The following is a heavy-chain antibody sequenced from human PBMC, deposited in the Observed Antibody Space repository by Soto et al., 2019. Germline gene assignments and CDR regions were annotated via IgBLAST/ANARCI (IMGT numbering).Heavy chain of an antibody. D-gene: IGHD6-25*01. CDR1: GYTFTTYD. Sequence: QVQLVQSGAEVKKPGASVKVSCKASGYTFTTYDINWVRQAPGQRLEWMGWMNPYTGKAGYAQKFQGRVTMTRDNSISTAYMGLSGLRSEDTAVYYCARRKERSGPNYFDYWGQGTLVTVSS. CDR3: ARRKERSGPNYFDY. J-gene: IGHJ4*02. CDR2: MNPYTGKA. V-gene: IGHV1-8*01.